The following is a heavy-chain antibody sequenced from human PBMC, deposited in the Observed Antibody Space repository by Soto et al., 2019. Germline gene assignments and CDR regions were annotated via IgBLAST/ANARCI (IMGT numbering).Heavy chain of an antibody. Sequence: PSETLSLTCTVSGASMNSYHWSWIRQPAGKGLVWIGHIHSSGSTNYNPSLKSRVTMSVDTSKNQFSLRLMSLTAADTAVYYCARDQGVAAAGITWFDPWGQGSLVTVSS. CDR3: ARDQGVAAAGITWFDP. CDR1: GASMNSYH. D-gene: IGHD6-13*01. J-gene: IGHJ5*02. CDR2: IHSSGST. V-gene: IGHV4-4*07.